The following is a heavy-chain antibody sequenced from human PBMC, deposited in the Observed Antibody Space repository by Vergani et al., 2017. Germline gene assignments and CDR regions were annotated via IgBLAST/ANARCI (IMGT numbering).Heavy chain of an antibody. J-gene: IGHJ4*02. Sequence: EVQLVESGGGLVQPGGSLRLSCAASGFTFSSYSMNWVRQAPGKGLEWVSYISSSSSTIYYADSVKGRFTISRDNSKNTLYLQMNSLRAEDTAVYYCAKLSREVIAFDYWGQGTLVTVSS. V-gene: IGHV3-48*01. CDR3: AKLSREVIAFDY. CDR2: ISSSSSTI. CDR1: GFTFSSYS. D-gene: IGHD2-21*01.